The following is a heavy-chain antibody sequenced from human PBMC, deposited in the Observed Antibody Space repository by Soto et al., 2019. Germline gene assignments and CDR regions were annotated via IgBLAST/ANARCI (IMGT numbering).Heavy chain of an antibody. CDR3: ARDQYLGTSRWSSWFDP. Sequence: QVQLVQSGAEVKKPGSSVKVSCEASGGTLSNHTISWVRQAPGQGLEWMGRIIPLLGIARYAQKFEGRLTSTADKFTNTAYMELSSLRSADTAIYYCARDQYLGTSRWSSWFDPWGQGTLVTVSS. J-gene: IGHJ5*02. CDR1: GGTLSNHT. CDR2: IIPLLGIA. V-gene: IGHV1-69*08. D-gene: IGHD6-13*01.